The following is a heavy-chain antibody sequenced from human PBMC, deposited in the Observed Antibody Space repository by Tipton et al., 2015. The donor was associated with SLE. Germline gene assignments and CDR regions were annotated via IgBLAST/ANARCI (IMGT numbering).Heavy chain of an antibody. CDR2: VNPNSGNT. J-gene: IGHJ4*02. CDR1: GYTFTSFD. CDR3: ARAPPQLGFDY. Sequence: QLVQSGPEVKKPGASVKVSCKASGYTFTSFDINWVRQATGQGLEWMGWVNPNSGNTAYAQKFQGRVTMTRDTSISTAYMELSSLRSEDTAVYYCARAPPQLGFDYWGQGTLVTVSS. D-gene: IGHD5-24*01. V-gene: IGHV1-8*01.